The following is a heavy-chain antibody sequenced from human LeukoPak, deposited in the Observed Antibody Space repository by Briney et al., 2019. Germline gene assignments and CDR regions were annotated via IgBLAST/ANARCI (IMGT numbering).Heavy chain of an antibody. J-gene: IGHJ6*03. D-gene: IGHD3-3*01. V-gene: IGHV1-8*03. CDR1: GYTFTGYD. Sequence: ASVKVSCKASGYTFTGYDINWVRQATGQGLEWMGWMNPNSGNTGYAQKFQGRVTITRNTSISTAYMELSSLRSEDTAVYYCARSSYDFWSGLKYYYYYYYMDVWGKGTTVTVSS. CDR3: ARSSYDFWSGLKYYYYYYYMDV. CDR2: MNPNSGNT.